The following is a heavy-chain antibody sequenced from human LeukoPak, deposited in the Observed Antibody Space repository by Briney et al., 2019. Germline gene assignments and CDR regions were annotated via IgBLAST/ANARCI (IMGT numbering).Heavy chain of an antibody. D-gene: IGHD3-22*01. J-gene: IGHJ4*02. CDR2: IYHGEST. CDR1: GDSFTSSTYY. Sequence: SETLSLTCTVSGDSFTSSTYYWGWIRQPPGKGLEWIGTIYHGESTYYNPSLKSRVTISADTSKNQFSLKLTSVTAADTAVYYCARQGDSNGYSTLDYWGPGTLVTVSS. V-gene: IGHV4-39*01. CDR3: ARQGDSNGYSTLDY.